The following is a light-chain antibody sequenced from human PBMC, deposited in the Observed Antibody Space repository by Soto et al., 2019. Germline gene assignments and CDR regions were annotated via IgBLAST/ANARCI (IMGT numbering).Light chain of an antibody. V-gene: IGLV2-14*01. J-gene: IGLJ1*01. Sequence: QSVLTQPASWSGSPGQSITISCHGASSYVGLYDFVSWYQHHPGKAPKLLIFEVSYRPSGVSSRFSGSKSGNTASLTISGLQAEDEADYYCNSYTRFSTYVFGTGTKVTVL. CDR3: NSYTRFSTYV. CDR1: SSYVGLYDF. CDR2: EVS.